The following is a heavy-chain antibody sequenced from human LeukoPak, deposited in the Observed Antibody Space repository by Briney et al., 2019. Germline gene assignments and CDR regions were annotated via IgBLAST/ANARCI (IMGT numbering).Heavy chain of an antibody. CDR2: MSGSGSTI. Sequence: PGGSLRLSCAASGFTFSSYEMHWVRQAPGKGLQWVSYMSGSGSTIYYADSVKGRFTISRDNAKNSLYLQMNSLRAEDTAVYYCARDEVGGYYFEWGQGNLVNVSS. V-gene: IGHV3-48*03. CDR3: ARDEVGGYYFE. D-gene: IGHD3-3*01. J-gene: IGHJ4*02. CDR1: GFTFSSYE.